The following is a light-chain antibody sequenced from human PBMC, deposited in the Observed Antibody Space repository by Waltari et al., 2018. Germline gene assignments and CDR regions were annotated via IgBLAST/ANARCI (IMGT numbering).Light chain of an antibody. CDR1: GSNVASTS. Sequence: QSVLTQPPSASGPPGQRVTFSCSGTGSNVASTSLTWSQQLPGTAPRHLIYKNDQRPSGVPDRFYGPRSGTSGSLAISGLQSEDEAHYFCGLWDDNVNGPSYVFGTGTKVTVL. CDR2: KND. CDR3: GLWDDNVNGPSYV. V-gene: IGLV1-44*01. J-gene: IGLJ1*01.